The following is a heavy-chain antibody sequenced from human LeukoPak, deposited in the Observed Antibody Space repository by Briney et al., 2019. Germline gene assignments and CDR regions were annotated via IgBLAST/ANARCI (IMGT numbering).Heavy chain of an antibody. V-gene: IGHV4-39*01. J-gene: IGHJ4*02. Sequence: SETLSLTCTVSGGSISSSSYYWGWIRQPPGKGLEWIGSIYYSGSTYYNPSLKSRVTIPVDTSKNQFSLKLSSVTAADTAVYSCARSDGTTRGFHYWGQGTLVTVSS. CDR1: GGSISSSSYY. CDR3: ARSDGTTRGFHY. D-gene: IGHD1-1*01. CDR2: IYYSGST.